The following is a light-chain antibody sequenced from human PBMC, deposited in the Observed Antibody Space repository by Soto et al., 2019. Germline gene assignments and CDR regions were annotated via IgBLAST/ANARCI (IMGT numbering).Light chain of an antibody. J-gene: IGKJ3*01. V-gene: IGKV2-28*01. CDR2: LGS. Sequence: DIVMTQSPLSLPVTPGEPASISCRSSQSLLHSNGYNYLEWYLQKPRQSPQLLFYLGSNRASGVPNMFSGSGSAKFSIPKSSRVEAEDVGVYYRMQTLQTFSFGHGTKVDIK. CDR1: QSLLHSNGYNY. CDR3: MQTLQTFS.